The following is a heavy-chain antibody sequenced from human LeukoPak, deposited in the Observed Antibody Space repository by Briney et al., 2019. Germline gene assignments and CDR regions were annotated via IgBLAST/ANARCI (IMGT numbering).Heavy chain of an antibody. J-gene: IGHJ4*02. CDR3: ASGRGCSFIDY. CDR2: IYYSGST. V-gene: IGHV4-59*01. Sequence: SETLSLTCTVSGGSISSYYWSWIRQPPGKGLEWIGYIYYSGSTNYNPSLKSRVTISVDTSKNQFSLKLSSVTAADTAMYYCASGRGCSFIDYWGQGTLVTVSS. D-gene: IGHD5-18*01. CDR1: GGSISSYY.